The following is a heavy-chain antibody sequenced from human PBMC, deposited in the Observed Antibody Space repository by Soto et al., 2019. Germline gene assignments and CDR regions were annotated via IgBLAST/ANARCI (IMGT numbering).Heavy chain of an antibody. CDR2: IVPSVDTT. CDR3: ARCPQPPDTADPYAVGV. V-gene: IGHV1-69*18. Sequence: QVQLVQSGTEVKKPGASVKVSCKASGGTFSRSGFHWVRQAPGQGLEWMGMIVPSVDTTNYAQKFQARVTISADQFTSIVYMELRSLRSEDTAVYYCARCPQPPDTADPYAVGVWGQGTRVIVSS. D-gene: IGHD5-18*01. J-gene: IGHJ6*02. CDR1: GGTFSRSG.